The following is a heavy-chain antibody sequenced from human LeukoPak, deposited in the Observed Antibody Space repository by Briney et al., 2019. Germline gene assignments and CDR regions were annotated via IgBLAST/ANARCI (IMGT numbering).Heavy chain of an antibody. CDR2: ISWNGGST. V-gene: IGHV3-20*04. D-gene: IGHD4-23*01. Sequence: PGGSLRLSCAASGFTFDDYGMSWVRQAPGKGLEWVSGISWNGGSTGYADSVKGRFTISRDNAKNTLYLQMNSLRAEDTAVYYCARDLRTPSDTNIAIDYWGQGTLVTVSS. CDR1: GFTFDDYG. CDR3: ARDLRTPSDTNIAIDY. J-gene: IGHJ4*02.